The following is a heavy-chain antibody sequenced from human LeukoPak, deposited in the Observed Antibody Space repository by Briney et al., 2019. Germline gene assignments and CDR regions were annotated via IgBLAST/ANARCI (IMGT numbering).Heavy chain of an antibody. V-gene: IGHV3-30*18. J-gene: IGHJ5*02. CDR1: GFTFSSYG. Sequence: GGSLRLSCAASGFTFSSYGMHWVRQAPGKGLEWVAVISYDGSNKYYADSVEGRFTISRDNSKNTLYLQMNSLRAEDTAVYYCAKERNYWFDPWGQGTLVTVSS. CDR2: ISYDGSNK. D-gene: IGHD4-11*01. CDR3: AKERNYWFDP.